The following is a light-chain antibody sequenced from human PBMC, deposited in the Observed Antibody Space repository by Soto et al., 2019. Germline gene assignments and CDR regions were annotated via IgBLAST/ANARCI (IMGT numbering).Light chain of an antibody. CDR3: SSYAGSNNLV. J-gene: IGLJ2*01. Sequence: QSALTQPRSVSGSPGQSVTISCTGTISDVAGYNYVSWYQHHPGKAPKLLISDVTKRPSWVPDRFSGSKSGSTASLTISELQAEYEADYYCSSYAGSNNLVFGGGTKLTVL. CDR1: ISDVAGYNY. CDR2: DVT. V-gene: IGLV2-11*01.